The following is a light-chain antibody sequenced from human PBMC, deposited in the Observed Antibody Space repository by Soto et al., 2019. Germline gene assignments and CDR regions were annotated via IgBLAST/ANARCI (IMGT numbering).Light chain of an antibody. V-gene: IGKV3-11*01. CDR2: DST. CDR1: QSIHTS. J-gene: IGKJ5*01. Sequence: VLSQYPSKMYMLYGERATLSCTASQSIHTSLAWYQQKSGKPPRLVIYDSTLRANGVPDRFGGSRSGTEFTLTINSLEPEDFAVYYCQQRNVWPPITFGQGTRLAI. CDR3: QQRNVWPPIT.